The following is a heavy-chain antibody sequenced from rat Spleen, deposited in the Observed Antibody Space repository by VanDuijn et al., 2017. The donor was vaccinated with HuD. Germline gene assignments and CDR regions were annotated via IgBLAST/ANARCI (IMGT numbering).Heavy chain of an antibody. Sequence: EVQLVESGGGLVQPGRSLKLSCAASGFTFSNYDMAWVRQAPTKGLEWVASISLGGGNTYSRDSVRGRFTISRDNAKSTLYLQMDSLRSEDTATYYCAKDPPFGAPYVMDGWGQGASVTVSS. CDR3: AKDPPFGAPYVMDG. V-gene: IGHV5-27*01. CDR2: ISLGGGNT. J-gene: IGHJ4*01. CDR1: GFTFSNYD. D-gene: IGHD4-3*01.